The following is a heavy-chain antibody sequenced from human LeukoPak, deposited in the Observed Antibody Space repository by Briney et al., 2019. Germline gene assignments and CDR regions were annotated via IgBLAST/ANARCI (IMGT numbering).Heavy chain of an antibody. J-gene: IGHJ4*02. D-gene: IGHD4-23*01. CDR2: IYYSGST. V-gene: IGHV4-59*08. CDR1: GGSISSYY. CDR3: ARQAPDYGGNSVDYFDY. Sequence: PSETLSLTCTVSGGSISSYYWSWLRQPPGKGLEWIGYIYYSGSTNYNPSLKSRVTISVDTSKNQFSLKLSSVTAADTAVYYCARQAPDYGGNSVDYFDYWGQGTLVTVSS.